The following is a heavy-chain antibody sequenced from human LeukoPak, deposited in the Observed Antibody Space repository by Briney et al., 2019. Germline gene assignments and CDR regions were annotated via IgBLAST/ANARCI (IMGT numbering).Heavy chain of an antibody. CDR2: SYSVEWVA. V-gene: IGHV3-53*01. J-gene: IGHJ4*02. Sequence: PAGGSLRLSCAASGFTVITDHMSGVRQAPRKGLEWVAISYSVEWVAISYRGGTSQYSDSVKGRLTLSRDNYRNTLSLKMNSLRAEDTALYYCARVWELSFDHWGQGTLVTVSS. CDR3: ARVWELSFDH. D-gene: IGHD1-26*01. CDR1: GFTVITDH.